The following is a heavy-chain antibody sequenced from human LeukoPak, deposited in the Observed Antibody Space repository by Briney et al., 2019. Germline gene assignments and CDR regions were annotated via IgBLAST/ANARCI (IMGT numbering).Heavy chain of an antibody. CDR1: GGSISSSSYY. J-gene: IGHJ4*02. CDR2: IYYSGST. Sequence: SETLSLTCTVSGGSISSSSYYWGWLRQPPGKGLEWIGSIYYSGSTYYNPSLKSRVTISVDTSKNQFSLKLSSVTAADTAVYYCARHVRDGYNSIVPFDYWGQGTLVTVSS. V-gene: IGHV4-39*01. D-gene: IGHD5-24*01. CDR3: ARHVRDGYNSIVPFDY.